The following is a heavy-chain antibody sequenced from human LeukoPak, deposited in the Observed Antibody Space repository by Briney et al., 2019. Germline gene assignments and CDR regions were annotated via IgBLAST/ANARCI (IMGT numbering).Heavy chain of an antibody. CDR3: ARDPGSGSYVAYYYYMDV. CDR2: ISAYNGNT. V-gene: IGHV1-18*01. Sequence: ASVKVSCKASGYTFTSYGISWVRQAPGQGLEWMGWISAYNGNTNYAQKFQGRVTMTRDTSISTAYMELSRLRSDDTAVYYCARDPGSGSYVAYYYYMDVWGKGTTVTISS. CDR1: GYTFTSYG. D-gene: IGHD3-10*01. J-gene: IGHJ6*03.